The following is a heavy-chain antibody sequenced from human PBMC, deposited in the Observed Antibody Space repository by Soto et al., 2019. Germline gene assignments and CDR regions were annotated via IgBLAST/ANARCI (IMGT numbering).Heavy chain of an antibody. CDR2: IWYDGSNK. Sequence: QVQLVESGGGVVQPGRSLRLSCAASGFTFSSYGMHWVRQAQGKGLEWVAVIWYDGSNKYYADSVKGRFTISRDNSKNTRYLQMNSLRAEDTAVYYCARWCIAAGDYWGQGTLVTVSS. CDR3: ARWCIAAGDY. CDR1: GFTFSSYG. J-gene: IGHJ4*02. D-gene: IGHD6-13*01. V-gene: IGHV3-33*01.